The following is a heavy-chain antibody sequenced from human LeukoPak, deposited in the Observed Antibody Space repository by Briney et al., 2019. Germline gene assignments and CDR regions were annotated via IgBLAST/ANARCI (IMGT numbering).Heavy chain of an antibody. CDR3: ARSEMATINRDAFDI. Sequence: ASVKVSCKASGYTFTSYDINWVRQAPGQGLEWMGRIIPILGIANYGQKFQGRVTITADKSTTTAYMELSSLRSEDTAVYYCARSEMATINRDAFDIWGQGTMVTVSS. CDR1: GYTFTSYD. J-gene: IGHJ3*02. V-gene: IGHV1-69*04. CDR2: IIPILGIA. D-gene: IGHD5-24*01.